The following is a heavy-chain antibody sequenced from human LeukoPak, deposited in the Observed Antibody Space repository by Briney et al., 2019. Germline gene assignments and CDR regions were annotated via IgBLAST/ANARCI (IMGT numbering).Heavy chain of an antibody. CDR3: AMGPSGSYYDRWFDP. Sequence: GGSLRLSCAASGFTFSSYNMNWVRQAPGKGLEWVSSISSGSSYIYFADYADSVKGRFTISRDNSKNTLYLQMNSLRPEDTAVYYCAMGPSGSYYDRWFDPWGQGTLVTVSS. D-gene: IGHD1-26*01. J-gene: IGHJ5*02. CDR2: ISSGSSYI. CDR1: GFTFSSYN. V-gene: IGHV3-21*01.